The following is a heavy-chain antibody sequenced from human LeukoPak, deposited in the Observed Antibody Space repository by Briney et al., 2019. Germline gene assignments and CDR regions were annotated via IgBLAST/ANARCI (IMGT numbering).Heavy chain of an antibody. D-gene: IGHD3-9*01. Sequence: GGSLRLSCAASGFAFSSYGMHWVRQGPGKGLEWVAVISYDGSNKYYADSVKGRFTISRDNSKNTLYLQMNSLRAEDTAVYYCAKGNYDILTGYYLPCYYYYGMDVWGQGTTVTVSS. CDR1: GFAFSSYG. V-gene: IGHV3-30*18. CDR2: ISYDGSNK. CDR3: AKGNYDILTGYYLPCYYYYGMDV. J-gene: IGHJ6*02.